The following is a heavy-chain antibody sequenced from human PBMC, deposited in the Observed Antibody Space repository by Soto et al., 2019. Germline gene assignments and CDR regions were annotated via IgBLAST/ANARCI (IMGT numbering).Heavy chain of an antibody. J-gene: IGHJ3*02. D-gene: IGHD3-22*01. CDR2: ISDRGGSR. Sequence: LXLSCASSAFTFSSYAMSWVRQAPGKGLEWVSSISDRGGSRYYADSVKGRFTISRDNSKNTVFLQMNSLRAEDTAAYYCAKECYDSSAYYWPDAFDTWGQGTMVTVSS. CDR3: AKECYDSSAYYWPDAFDT. CDR1: AFTFSSYA. V-gene: IGHV3-23*01.